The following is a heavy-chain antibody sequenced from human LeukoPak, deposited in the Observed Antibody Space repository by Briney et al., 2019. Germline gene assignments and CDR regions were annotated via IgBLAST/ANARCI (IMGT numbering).Heavy chain of an antibody. V-gene: IGHV1-2*02. Sequence: ASVTVSCTASGYTFTGYYMHWVRQAPGQGLEWMGWINPNSGGTNFAQMFQGRVTMTRDTSISTAYMELSRLRSDDTAVYYCARELVGATTLDYWGQGTLVTVSS. CDR1: GYTFTGYY. CDR3: ARELVGATTLDY. D-gene: IGHD1-26*01. CDR2: INPNSGGT. J-gene: IGHJ4*02.